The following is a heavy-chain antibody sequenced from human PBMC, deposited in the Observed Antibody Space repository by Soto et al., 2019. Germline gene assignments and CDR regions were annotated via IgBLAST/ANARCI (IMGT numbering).Heavy chain of an antibody. CDR2: INAGNGNT. J-gene: IGHJ4*02. CDR3: ARGRAVAGTGGYYFDY. V-gene: IGHV1-3*01. Sequence: QVPLVQSGAEVKKPGASVKVSCKASGYTFTSYAMHWVRQAPGQRLEWMGWINAGNGNTKYSQKFQGRVTITRDTSASTAYMELSSLRSEDTAVYYCARGRAVAGTGGYYFDYWGQGTLVTVSS. D-gene: IGHD6-19*01. CDR1: GYTFTSYA.